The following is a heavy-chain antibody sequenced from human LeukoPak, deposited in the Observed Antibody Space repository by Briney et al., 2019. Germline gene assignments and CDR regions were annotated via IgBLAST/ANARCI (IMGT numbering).Heavy chain of an antibody. CDR1: GCTLNMYS. V-gene: IGHV3-48*01. CDR2: VSSSSSLI. D-gene: IGHD2-15*01. Sequence: PGGSLRLSCAASGCTLNMYSMNWVRQAPGKGLEWVSYVSSSSSLIYYSDSVRGRFTISRDSATNSLSLQMNSLRVEDTAVYYCAREDGYCSGGSCYTWYYMDVWGKGTTVTVSS. CDR3: AREDGYCSGGSCYTWYYMDV. J-gene: IGHJ6*03.